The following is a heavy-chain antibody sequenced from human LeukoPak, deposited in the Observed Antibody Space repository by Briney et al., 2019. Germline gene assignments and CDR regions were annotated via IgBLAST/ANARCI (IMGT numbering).Heavy chain of an antibody. CDR2: INPSGGST. V-gene: IGHV1-46*01. D-gene: IGHD3-16*02. CDR1: GYTFTSYY. CDR3: AREAGGDYVWGSYRPGAFDI. Sequence: ASVKVSCKASGYTFTSYYMHWVRQAPGQGLEWMGIINPSGGSTSYAQKFQGRVTMTRDTSTSTVYVELSSLRSEDTAVYYCAREAGGDYVWGSYRPGAFDIWGQGTMVTVSS. J-gene: IGHJ3*02.